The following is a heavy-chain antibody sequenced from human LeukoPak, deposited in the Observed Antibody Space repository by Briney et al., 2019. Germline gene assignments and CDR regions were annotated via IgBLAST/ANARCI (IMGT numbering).Heavy chain of an antibody. CDR1: GGSISFH. Sequence: SETLSLTCTVSGGSISFHWSWFRQSPGKGLEWIGQIYQSGSTDYNPSLRSRVTISRDTSKNQFSLQLTSVTAADTAVYYCARHSDRWRYAMDVWGQGTTVTVSS. CDR2: IYQSGST. CDR3: ARHSDRWRYAMDV. J-gene: IGHJ6*02. D-gene: IGHD1-26*01. V-gene: IGHV4-59*08.